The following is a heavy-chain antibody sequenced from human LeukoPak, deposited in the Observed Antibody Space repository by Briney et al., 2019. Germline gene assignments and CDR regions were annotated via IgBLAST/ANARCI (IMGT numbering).Heavy chain of an antibody. CDR1: GGSVSSGSYY. D-gene: IGHD3-3*01. Sequence: PSETLSLTCTVSGGSVSSGSYYWSWIRQPPGKGLEWIGYIYYSGSTNYNPSLKSRVTISVDTSKNQFSLKLSSVTAADTAVYYCARWYYDFWSGPTGGMDVWGQGTTVTVSS. CDR3: ARWYYDFWSGPTGGMDV. J-gene: IGHJ6*02. CDR2: IYYSGST. V-gene: IGHV4-61*01.